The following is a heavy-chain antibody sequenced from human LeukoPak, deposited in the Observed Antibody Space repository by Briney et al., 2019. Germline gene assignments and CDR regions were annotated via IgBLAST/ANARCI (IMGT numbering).Heavy chain of an antibody. CDR2: INPNSGGT. V-gene: IGHV1-2*06. Sequence: GASVKVSCKASGYTFTGYYMHWVRQAPGQGLEWMGRINPNSGGTNYAQKFQGRVTMTRDTSISTAYMELSRLRSDDTAVYYCARAERITIFGVVNGDAFDIWGQGTMVTVSS. CDR3: ARAERITIFGVVNGDAFDI. D-gene: IGHD3-3*01. CDR1: GYTFTGYY. J-gene: IGHJ3*02.